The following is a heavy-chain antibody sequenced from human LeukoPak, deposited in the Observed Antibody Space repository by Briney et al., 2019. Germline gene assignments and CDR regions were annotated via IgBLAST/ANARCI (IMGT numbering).Heavy chain of an antibody. Sequence: GGSLRLSCAASGFTFSRYAMSWVRQAPGRGLDWVSAIGTSGGTTHYADSVKGRFTISRDNSKNTLYLQMNSLRAEDTAVYYCAKDWSCDSWGQGTLVTVSS. CDR3: AKDWSCDS. J-gene: IGHJ4*02. CDR1: GFTFSRYA. V-gene: IGHV3-23*01. CDR2: IGTSGGTT. D-gene: IGHD1-26*01.